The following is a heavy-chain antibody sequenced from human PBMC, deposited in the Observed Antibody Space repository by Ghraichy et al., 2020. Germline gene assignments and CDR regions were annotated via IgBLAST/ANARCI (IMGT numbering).Heavy chain of an antibody. Sequence: GESLNISCAASGFTFSSYSMNWVRQAPGKGLEWVSSISSSSSYIYYADSVKGRFTISRDNAKNSLYLQMNSLRAEDTAVYYCARPWEPFVYWYFDLWGRGTLVTVSS. V-gene: IGHV3-21*01. D-gene: IGHD1-26*01. CDR3: ARPWEPFVYWYFDL. J-gene: IGHJ2*01. CDR1: GFTFSSYS. CDR2: ISSSSSYI.